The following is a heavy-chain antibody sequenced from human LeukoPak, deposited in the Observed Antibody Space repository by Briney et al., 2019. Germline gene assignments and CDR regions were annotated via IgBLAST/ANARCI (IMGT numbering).Heavy chain of an antibody. CDR1: GGSFSGYY. CDR2: INHSGST. D-gene: IGHD2-2*01. CDR3: ARGRILGYCSSTSCSNWFDP. Sequence: SETLSLTCAVYGGSFSGYYWSWIRQPPGKGLEWIGEINHSGSTNYNPSLKSRVTISVDTSKNQFSLKLSSVTAADTAVYYRARGRILGYCSSTSCSNWFDPWGQGTLVTVSS. J-gene: IGHJ5*02. V-gene: IGHV4-34*01.